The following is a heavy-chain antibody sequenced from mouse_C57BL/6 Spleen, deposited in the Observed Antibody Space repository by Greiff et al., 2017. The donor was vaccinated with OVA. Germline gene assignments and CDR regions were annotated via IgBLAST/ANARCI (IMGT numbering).Heavy chain of an antibody. CDR2: IDPSDSYT. J-gene: IGHJ4*01. CDR3: ARRGTSTVVATVDY. Sequence: VQLQQPGAELVKPGASVKLSCKASGYTFTSYWMQWVKQRPGQGLEWIGEIDPSDSYTNYNQKFKGKATLTVDTSSSTVYMQLSSLTSEDSAVYYCARRGTSTVVATVDYWGQGTSVTVSS. V-gene: IGHV1-50*01. CDR1: GYTFTSYW. D-gene: IGHD1-1*01.